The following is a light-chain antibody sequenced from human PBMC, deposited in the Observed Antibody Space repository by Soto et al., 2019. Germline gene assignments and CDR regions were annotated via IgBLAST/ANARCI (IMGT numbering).Light chain of an antibody. CDR2: DVS. CDR1: SSDVGAYNS. CDR3: SSYTSSSTLV. J-gene: IGLJ1*01. V-gene: IGLV2-14*01. Sequence: QSVLTQPASVSGSPGQSITISCTGTSSDVGAYNSVAWYQHNPGKAPKLMIYDVSNRPSGVSSRFSGSKSANTASLSISGLQADDEADYYYSSYTSSSTLVFGTGTKLTVL.